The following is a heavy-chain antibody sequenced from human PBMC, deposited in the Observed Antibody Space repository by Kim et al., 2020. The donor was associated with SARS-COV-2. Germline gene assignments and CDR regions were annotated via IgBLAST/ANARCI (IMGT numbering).Heavy chain of an antibody. CDR2: ISGSGATI. V-gene: IGHV3-23*01. CDR1: GFTFNSHA. Sequence: GGSLRLSCAASGFTFNSHAMTWVRQAPGKGLEWVSTISGSGATIYYVDSVKGRFSISRDNSKNTLYLQMNSLRAEDTAVYFCAKSLYCSTAGCNGFYDYWGQGTLVTVSS. J-gene: IGHJ4*02. CDR3: AKSLYCSTAGCNGFYDY. D-gene: IGHD2-2*01.